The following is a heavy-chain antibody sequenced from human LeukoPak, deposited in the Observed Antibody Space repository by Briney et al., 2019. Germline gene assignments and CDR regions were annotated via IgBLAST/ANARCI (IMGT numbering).Heavy chain of an antibody. D-gene: IGHD2-2*01. CDR1: GGSFSGFY. J-gene: IGHJ4*02. CDR3: ARHGEKYQLY. V-gene: IGHV4-34*01. Sequence: TSETLSLTCAVYGGSFSGFYWSWIRQPPGNGLEWIGETSHRGTTSYNPSLKSRVTISVDTSKNQFSLKLSSVTAADTAVSYCARHGEKYQLYWGQGTLVTVSS. CDR2: TSHRGTT.